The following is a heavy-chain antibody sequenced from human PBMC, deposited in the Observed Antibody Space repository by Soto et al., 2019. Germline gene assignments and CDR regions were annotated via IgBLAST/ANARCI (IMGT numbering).Heavy chain of an antibody. Sequence: PGGSLRLSCAASGFTFSSYAMHWVRQAPGKGLEWVAVISYDGSNKYYADSVKGRFTISRDNSKNTLYLQMNSLRAEDTAVYYCARIGIAAAVRALSEVVAYGMDVWGQGTTVTVSS. J-gene: IGHJ6*02. D-gene: IGHD6-13*01. CDR2: ISYDGSNK. CDR3: ARIGIAAAVRALSEVVAYGMDV. V-gene: IGHV3-30-3*01. CDR1: GFTFSSYA.